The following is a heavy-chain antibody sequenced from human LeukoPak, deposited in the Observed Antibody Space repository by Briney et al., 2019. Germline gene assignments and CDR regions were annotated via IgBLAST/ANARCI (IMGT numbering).Heavy chain of an antibody. J-gene: IGHJ3*02. CDR1: GYRFPIYW. CDR2: IYPGDSNT. V-gene: IGHV5-51*01. CDR3: ARVQNYYDSSGYHFYAFDI. Sequence: GEPMQISCKGSGYRFPIYWIGWVRQMPGKGLEWLGIIYPGDSNTRYSPSFQDQLTISADKSISTAYLQWSSLKASDTALYYCARVQNYYDSSGYHFYAFDIWGQGTMVTVSS. D-gene: IGHD3-22*01.